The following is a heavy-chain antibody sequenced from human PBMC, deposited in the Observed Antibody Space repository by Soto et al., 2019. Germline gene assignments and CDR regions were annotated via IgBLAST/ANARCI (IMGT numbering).Heavy chain of an antibody. J-gene: IGHJ4*02. V-gene: IGHV4-31*03. Sequence: QVQLQESGPGLVKPSQTLSLTCTVSGGSISSGGYYWSWIRQHPGKGLEWIGYIYYSGSTFYTPTLKSRVTISVDPSKNQFSLNLSSVTAADTAVYYCARKKGYSYGPHYFDYWGQGTLVTVSS. CDR2: IYYSGST. CDR3: ARKKGYSYGPHYFDY. D-gene: IGHD5-18*01. CDR1: GGSISSGGYY.